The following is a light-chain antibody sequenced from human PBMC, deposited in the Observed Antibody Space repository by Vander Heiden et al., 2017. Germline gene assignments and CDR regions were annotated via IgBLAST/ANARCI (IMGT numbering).Light chain of an antibody. V-gene: IGKV1-16*02. CDR3: QQNKSYPYT. CDR2: GAS. J-gene: IGKJ2*01. Sequence: DIQMTQSTSSLSASVGDRVTITCRPSEGISNYFAWFQQRPGKAPESLIYGASRLQSGVPSKFSGSGSGTDFTLTISSLHPEDVATYYCQQNKSYPYTFGQGTKLEIK. CDR1: EGISNY.